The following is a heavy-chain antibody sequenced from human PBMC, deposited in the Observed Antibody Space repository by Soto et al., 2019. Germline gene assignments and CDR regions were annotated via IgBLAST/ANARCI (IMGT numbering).Heavy chain of an antibody. CDR3: ARDILTCYYKGYYYYGMDV. J-gene: IGHJ6*02. CDR2: IIPIFGTA. CDR1: GGTFSGYA. Sequence: QVQLVQSGAEVKKPGSSVKVSCKASGGTFSGYAISWVRQAPGQGLEWMGGIIPIFGTANYAQKFQGRVTITADESTSTAYVELSSLRSEDTAVYYCARDILTCYYKGYYYYGMDVWGQGTTVTVSS. D-gene: IGHD3-9*01. V-gene: IGHV1-69*01.